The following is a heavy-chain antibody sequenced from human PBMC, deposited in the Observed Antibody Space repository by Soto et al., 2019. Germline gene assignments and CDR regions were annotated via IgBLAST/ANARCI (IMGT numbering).Heavy chain of an antibody. D-gene: IGHD3-10*01. J-gene: IGHJ3*02. V-gene: IGHV1-46*01. Sequence: ASVKVSCKASGYTFTSYYMHWVRQAPGQGLEWMGIINPSGGSTSYAQKFQGRVTMTRDTSTSTVYMELSSLRSEDTVVYYCARLRVRSCEPLDAFDIWGQGTMVTVSS. CDR1: GYTFTSYY. CDR2: INPSGGST. CDR3: ARLRVRSCEPLDAFDI.